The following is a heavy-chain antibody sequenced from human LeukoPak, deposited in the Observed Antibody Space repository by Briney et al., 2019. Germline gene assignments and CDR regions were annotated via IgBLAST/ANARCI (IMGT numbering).Heavy chain of an antibody. CDR3: ARGVVVPAAKAYYFDY. D-gene: IGHD2-2*01. CDR1: GGSFSGYY. J-gene: IGHJ4*02. Sequence: MTSETLSLTCAVYGGSFSGYYWSWIRQPPGKGLEWIGEINHSGSTNYNPSLKSRVTISVDTSKNQFSLKLSSVTAADTAVYYCARGVVVPAAKAYYFDYWGQGTLVTVSS. V-gene: IGHV4-34*01. CDR2: INHSGST.